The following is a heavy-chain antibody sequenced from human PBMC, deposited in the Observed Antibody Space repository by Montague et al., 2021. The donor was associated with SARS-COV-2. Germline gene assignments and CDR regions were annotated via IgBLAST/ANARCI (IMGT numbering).Heavy chain of an antibody. CDR2: IYYSGST. CDR3: ARGGGYYNYGLDV. J-gene: IGHJ6*02. CDR1: GGSISNYY. D-gene: IGHD3-22*01. V-gene: IGHV4-59*01. Sequence: SETLSLTCTVSGGSISNYYWSWIRQPPGRGLGWIGYIYYSGSTDYSPSLESRVTISLDTSKNQFSLKVTSVTAADTAVYYCARGGGYYNYGLDVWGPGTTVTVSS.